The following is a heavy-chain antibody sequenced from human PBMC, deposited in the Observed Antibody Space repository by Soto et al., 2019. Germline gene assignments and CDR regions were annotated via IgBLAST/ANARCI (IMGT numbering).Heavy chain of an antibody. Sequence: PSETLSLTCSVSGGAISNYYWSWIRQPPGKGLEWIGYIHHTGSTSNNPSLKSRVTLSVDTSKNQLSLNLTSVTAADTAIYYCARSVNRGYSYGYGHWGQGTLVTVSS. J-gene: IGHJ4*02. CDR2: IHHTGST. V-gene: IGHV4-59*01. D-gene: IGHD5-18*01. CDR3: ARSVNRGYSYGYGH. CDR1: GGAISNYY.